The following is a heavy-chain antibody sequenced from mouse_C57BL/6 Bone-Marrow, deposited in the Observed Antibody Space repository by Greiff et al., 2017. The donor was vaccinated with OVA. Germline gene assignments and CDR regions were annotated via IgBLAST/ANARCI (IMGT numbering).Heavy chain of an antibody. CDR2: IYWDDDK. V-gene: IGHV8-12*01. Sequence: QVTLKESGPGILQSSQTLSLTCSFSGFSLSTSGMGVSWIRQPSGKGLEWLAHIYWDDDKRYNPSLKSRPTISKDTSRNQVFLKITSVYTADTATYYCARLYSNPPFYYAMDYWGQGTSVTVSS. J-gene: IGHJ4*01. CDR3: ARLYSNPPFYYAMDY. CDR1: GFSLSTSGMG. D-gene: IGHD2-5*01.